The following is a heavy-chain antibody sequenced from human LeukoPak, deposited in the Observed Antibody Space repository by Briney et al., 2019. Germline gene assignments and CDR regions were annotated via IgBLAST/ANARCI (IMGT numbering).Heavy chain of an antibody. V-gene: IGHV3-9*01. CDR1: VFTFSNYA. CDR2: ISWNSGSI. Sequence: GGSLRLSCAASVFTFSNYAMSWVRQAPGKGLEWVSGISWNSGSIGYADSVKGRFTISRDNAKNSLYLQMNSLRAEDTALYYCAKDYDSSGYYRYYFDYWGQGTLVTVSS. CDR3: AKDYDSSGYYRYYFDY. D-gene: IGHD3-22*01. J-gene: IGHJ4*02.